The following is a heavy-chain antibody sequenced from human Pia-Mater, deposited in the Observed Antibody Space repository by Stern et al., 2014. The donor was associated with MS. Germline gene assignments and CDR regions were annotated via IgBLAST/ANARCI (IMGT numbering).Heavy chain of an antibody. V-gene: IGHV4-30-4*01. CDR2: IYYSGSP. CDR1: GGSISRGDYY. Sequence: QLQLQESGPGLVKPSQTLSLTCTVSGGSISRGDYYWSWIRQPPGKGLEWIGDIYYSGSPYYNPSLKSRVTRSVDTSKNQFSLKLSSVTAADTAVYYCASANCSSTSCPNWFDPWGQGTLVTVSS. D-gene: IGHD2-2*01. CDR3: ASANCSSTSCPNWFDP. J-gene: IGHJ5*02.